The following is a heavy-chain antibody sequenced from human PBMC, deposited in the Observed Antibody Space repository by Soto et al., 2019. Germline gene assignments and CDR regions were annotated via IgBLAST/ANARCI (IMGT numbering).Heavy chain of an antibody. D-gene: IGHD3-3*01. CDR1: GFTFSKAW. CDR3: NTDEICSDC. J-gene: IGHJ4*02. CDR2: IRNKNDGGTT. V-gene: IGHV3-15*07. Sequence: EVQLVESGGGLVKPGGSLRLSCTASGFTFSKAWMNWVRQAPGKGLEWVGRIRNKNDGGTTDYAAPVNGRFTISRDDSRNILYLQMNSLKTEDTGVYYCNTDEICSDCSRQGTLVTVSS.